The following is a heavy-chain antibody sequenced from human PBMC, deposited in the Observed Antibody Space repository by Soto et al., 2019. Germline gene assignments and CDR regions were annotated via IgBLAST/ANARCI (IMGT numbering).Heavy chain of an antibody. CDR3: ARDLFEAARRGEYSFDI. J-gene: IGHJ3*02. CDR2: IKQDGSEK. Sequence: GGSLRLSCAASAFTFSSYWMSWVRQAPGKGLEWVANIKQDGSEKYYVDSVKGRFTISRDNAKNSLYLQMNSLRAEDTAVYYCARDLFEAARRGEYSFDIWGQGTMVTVSS. CDR1: AFTFSSYW. V-gene: IGHV3-7*03. D-gene: IGHD3-16*01.